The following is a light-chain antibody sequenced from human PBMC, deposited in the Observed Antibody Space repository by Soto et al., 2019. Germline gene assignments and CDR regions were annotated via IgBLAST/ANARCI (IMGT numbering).Light chain of an antibody. CDR3: SSYTSSSTPVV. CDR1: SSDVGGYNY. V-gene: IGLV2-14*01. Sequence: QLVLTQPASVSGSPGQSITISCTGTSSDVGGYNYVSWYQQYPGKAPKLMIYDVSNRPSGVSNRFSGSKSGNTASLTISGLQAEDEADYYCSSYTSSSTPVVFGGGTKLTVL. J-gene: IGLJ2*01. CDR2: DVS.